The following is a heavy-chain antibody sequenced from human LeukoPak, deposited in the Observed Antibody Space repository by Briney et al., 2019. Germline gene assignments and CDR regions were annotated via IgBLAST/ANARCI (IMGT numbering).Heavy chain of an antibody. J-gene: IGHJ4*02. V-gene: IGHV3-11*01. D-gene: IGHD3-10*01. CDR3: AVSKVYGSGTSNFFDY. Sequence: PGGSLRLSCAASGFTFSDYYMSWIRQAPGKGLEWVSYISSSGSTIYYADSVKGRFTISRDNAKNSLYLQMNSLRAEDTAVYHCAVSKVYGSGTSNFFDYWGQGTLVTVSS. CDR1: GFTFSDYY. CDR2: ISSSGSTI.